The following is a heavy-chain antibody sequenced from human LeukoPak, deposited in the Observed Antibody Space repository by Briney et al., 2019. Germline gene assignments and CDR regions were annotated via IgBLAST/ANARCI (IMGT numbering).Heavy chain of an antibody. CDR2: INWNGGST. CDR3: ARDRPAKSLGNWFDP. J-gene: IGHJ5*02. CDR1: GFTFDDHG. V-gene: IGHV3-20*04. D-gene: IGHD1-14*01. Sequence: PGGSLRLSCAASGFTFDDHGMSWVRQVPGKGLEWVSGINWNGGSTGYADSVKGRFTISRDNAKNSLYLQMNSLRAEDTALYYCARDRPAKSLGNWFDPWGQGTLVTVSS.